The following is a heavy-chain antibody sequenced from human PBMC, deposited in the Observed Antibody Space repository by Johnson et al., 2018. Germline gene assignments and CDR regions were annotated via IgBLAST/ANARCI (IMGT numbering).Heavy chain of an antibody. CDR2: ISGSGGST. V-gene: IGHV3-23*01. J-gene: IGHJ3*01. D-gene: IGHD3-22*01. Sequence: EVQLLESGGGLVQPGGSLRLSCAASGFTFSSYAMTWVRQAPGKGLEWVSAISGSGGSTFYADSVKGRFTISRDNSKNTLYLQMNSLRAEDTAVYYCAKDHITMIVVVDAFDVWGQGTMVTVSS. CDR3: AKDHITMIVVVDAFDV. CDR1: GFTFSSYA.